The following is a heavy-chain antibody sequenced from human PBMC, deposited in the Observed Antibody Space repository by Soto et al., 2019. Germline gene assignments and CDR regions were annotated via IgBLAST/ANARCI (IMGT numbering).Heavy chain of an antibody. D-gene: IGHD3-3*01. J-gene: IGHJ4*02. CDR1: GGSFSGYY. CDR3: ARGGYDGNSVLGHFDY. CDR2: INHGGST. Sequence: QVQLQQWGAGLLKPSETLSLTCVVYGGSFSGYYWSWIRQPPGKGLEWIGEINHGGSTNYNPSLKSRVTISLDTSKNQFSLKLSSVTAADTAVYYCARGGYDGNSVLGHFDYWGQGTLVTVSS. V-gene: IGHV4-34*01.